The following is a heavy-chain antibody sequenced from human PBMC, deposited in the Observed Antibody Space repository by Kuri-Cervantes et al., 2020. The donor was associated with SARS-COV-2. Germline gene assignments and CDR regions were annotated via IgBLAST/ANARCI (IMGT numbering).Heavy chain of an antibody. D-gene: IGHD2-2*01. Sequence: LSLTCAASGFTFSDYYMSWIRQAPGKGLEWVSYISSSGSTIYYADSVKGRFTISRDNAKNSLYLQMNSLRAEDTAVYYCARDRGYCSSNCWFDPWGQGTLVTVSS. CDR1: GFTFSDYY. CDR3: ARDRGYCSSNCWFDP. J-gene: IGHJ5*02. CDR2: ISSSGSTI. V-gene: IGHV3-11*04.